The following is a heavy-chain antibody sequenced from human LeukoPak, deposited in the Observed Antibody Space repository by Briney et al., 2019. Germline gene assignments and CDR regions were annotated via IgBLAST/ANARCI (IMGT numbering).Heavy chain of an antibody. D-gene: IGHD5-24*01. V-gene: IGHV4-4*07. Sequence: SETLSLTCTVSGGSISNYYWNWIRQPAGEGLEWIGRIYTSGSTNYNPSLKSRVTMSVDTSKNQISLKLSSVTAADTAVYYCASGLQFRILDYWGQGTLVTVSS. CDR2: IYTSGST. J-gene: IGHJ4*02. CDR1: GGSISNYY. CDR3: ASGLQFRILDY.